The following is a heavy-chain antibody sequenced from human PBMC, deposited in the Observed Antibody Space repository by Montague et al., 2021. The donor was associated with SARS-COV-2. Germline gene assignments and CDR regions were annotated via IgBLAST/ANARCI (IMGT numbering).Heavy chain of an antibody. CDR2: IYYLGAT. Sequence: SETLSLTCIVSGGSISGRYWSWVRQTPEKGLEWIGYIYYLGATNYNPSLKTRVTFSVDTPKNQLSLMLTSVTAADTGVYYCARNGGAAVPGLLLGMDIWGQGTTVTISS. CDR1: GGSISGRY. V-gene: IGHV4-59*11. J-gene: IGHJ6*02. D-gene: IGHD6-19*01. CDR3: ARNGGAAVPGLLLGMDI.